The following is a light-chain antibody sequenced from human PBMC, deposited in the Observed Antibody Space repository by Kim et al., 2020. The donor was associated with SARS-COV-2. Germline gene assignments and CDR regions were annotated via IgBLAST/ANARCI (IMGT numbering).Light chain of an antibody. V-gene: IGLV2-14*03. CDR1: SSDIGTFNH. J-gene: IGLJ2*01. CDR2: DVA. CDR3: SSYTPSATRI. Sequence: QSALTQPASVSGSPGQSITISCTGSSSDIGTFNHVSWYQQHPGKAPKLIIYDVAGRPSGFSDRFSGSKSGYTAYLTVSGLLPEDEADYYCSSYTPSATRIFGGGTQLTVL.